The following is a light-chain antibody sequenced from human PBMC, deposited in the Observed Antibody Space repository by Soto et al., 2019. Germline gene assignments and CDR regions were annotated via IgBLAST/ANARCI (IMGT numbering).Light chain of an antibody. Sequence: EVVFTQAPGTLSLSPGERATLSCRASQSVSATYIAWYQQKSGQAPRLLLYGASSRATGIPDRFSGSGSGTEFTLTIDRLEPEDFATYYCQQYGSSPRAFGQGTKV. CDR3: QQYGSSPRA. V-gene: IGKV3-20*01. CDR2: GAS. J-gene: IGKJ1*01. CDR1: QSVSATY.